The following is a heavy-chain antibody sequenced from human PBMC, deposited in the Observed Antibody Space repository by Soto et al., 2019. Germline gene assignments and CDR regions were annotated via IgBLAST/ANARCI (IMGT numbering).Heavy chain of an antibody. D-gene: IGHD3-10*01. CDR1: GFTVSNNY. V-gene: IGHV3-53*01. Sequence: EVQLVESGGGLIQPGGSLRLSCAVSGFTVSNNYMSWVRQAPGKGLEGVSVIYSGGYTAYGDSVKGRFTISRDNSKNTIYLQKETPGAQDPAVYLWATARGGGGYWGQGTLVTVSS. CDR2: IYSGGYT. CDR3: ATARGGGGY. J-gene: IGHJ4*02.